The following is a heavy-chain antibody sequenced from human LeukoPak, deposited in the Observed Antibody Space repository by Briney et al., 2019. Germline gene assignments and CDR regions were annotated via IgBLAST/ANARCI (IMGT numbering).Heavy chain of an antibody. J-gene: IGHJ4*02. CDR3: ARQGPLTTAVTTRTNPFDY. CDR2: IYYSGST. CDR1: GGSISSSY. D-gene: IGHD4-11*01. Sequence: SETLSLTCTVSGGSISSSYWSWIRQHPGKGLEWIGYIYYSGSTSYNPSLKSRVTISVDTSKNQFSLKLNSVTAADTAVYYCARQGPLTTAVTTRTNPFDYWGQGTLVTVSS. V-gene: IGHV4-59*08.